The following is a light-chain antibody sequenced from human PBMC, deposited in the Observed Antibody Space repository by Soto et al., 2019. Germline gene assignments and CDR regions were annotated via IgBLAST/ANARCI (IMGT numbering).Light chain of an antibody. Sequence: DIRMTQSPSTLSASVGDRVTITCRASQSISNWLAWYQQKPGKAPKLLIYDASSLESGVPSRFSGSAFGTEFTLTSSSLQPDDFATYYCQHYETYPITFGQGTRLEI. CDR3: QHYETYPIT. CDR2: DAS. CDR1: QSISNW. J-gene: IGKJ5*01. V-gene: IGKV1-5*01.